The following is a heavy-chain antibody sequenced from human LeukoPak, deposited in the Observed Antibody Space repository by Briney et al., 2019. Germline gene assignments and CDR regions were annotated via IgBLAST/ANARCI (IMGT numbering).Heavy chain of an antibody. D-gene: IGHD5-12*01. CDR3: ARAGYSGYDGPFDY. V-gene: IGHV4-39*07. Sequence: PSETLSLTCTVSGGSISSSSYYWGWIRQPPGKGLEWIGSIYYSGSTYYNPSLKSRVTISVDTSKNQFSLKLSSVTAADTAVYYCARAGYSGYDGPFDYWGQGTLVTVSS. CDR2: IYYSGST. J-gene: IGHJ4*02. CDR1: GGSISSSSYY.